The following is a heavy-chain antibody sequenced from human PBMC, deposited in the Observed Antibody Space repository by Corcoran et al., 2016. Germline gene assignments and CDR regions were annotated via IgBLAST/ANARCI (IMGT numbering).Heavy chain of an antibody. V-gene: IGHV3-48*04. D-gene: IGHD2-21*01. Sequence: EVQLVESGGGLVQPGGSLRLSCAASGFTFSSYSMNWVRQAPGKGLEWVSYISSSSSTIYYADSVKGRFTISRDNAKNSLYLQMNSLRAEETAVYYCAGGTNCGGADDCAFDIWGQGTMVTVSS. CDR1: GFTFSSYS. CDR2: ISSSSSTI. J-gene: IGHJ3*02. CDR3: AGGTNCGGADDCAFDI.